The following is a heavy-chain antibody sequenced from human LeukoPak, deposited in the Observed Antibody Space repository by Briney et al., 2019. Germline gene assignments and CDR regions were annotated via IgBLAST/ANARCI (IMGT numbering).Heavy chain of an antibody. V-gene: IGHV4-34*01. J-gene: IGHJ4*02. CDR3: ARLSGYFYHVDS. D-gene: IGHD3-22*01. CDR1: GVSFSGYY. CDR2: IYHSGST. Sequence: SETLSLTCAVYGVSFSGYYWSWIRQPPGKGLEWIGEIYHSGSTNYNPSLESRVTVSVDKSKNQFSLDLSSVTAADTAVYYCARLSGYFYHVDSWGQGTLVTVSS.